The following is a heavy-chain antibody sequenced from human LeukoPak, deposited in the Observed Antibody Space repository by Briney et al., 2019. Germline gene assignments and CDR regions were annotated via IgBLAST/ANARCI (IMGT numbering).Heavy chain of an antibody. D-gene: IGHD6-13*01. Sequence: SGTLFLTCAVSGGSISSSNWWSWVRQPPGKGLEWIGEIYHSGSTNYNPSLKSRVTISVDTSKNQFSLKLSSVTAADTAVYYCARSPSASSSWRWYFDLWGRGTLVTVSS. CDR3: ARSPSASSSWRWYFDL. J-gene: IGHJ2*01. V-gene: IGHV4-4*02. CDR1: GGSISSSNW. CDR2: IYHSGST.